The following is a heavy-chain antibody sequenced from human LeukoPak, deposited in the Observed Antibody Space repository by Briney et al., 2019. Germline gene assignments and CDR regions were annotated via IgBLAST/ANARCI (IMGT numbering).Heavy chain of an antibody. CDR1: GFTFSDSY. D-gene: IGHD3-10*01. Sequence: GGSLRLSCAASGFTFSDSYMTWVRQAPGKGLEWLSYISGNSGDTNYADSVKGRFTISRDNAENSLYLQMNSLRPEDTAIYYCAKLFESGTYNNFFHYWGQGTLVTVFS. CDR3: AKLFESGTYNNFFHY. V-gene: IGHV3-11*03. CDR2: ISGNSGDT. J-gene: IGHJ4*02.